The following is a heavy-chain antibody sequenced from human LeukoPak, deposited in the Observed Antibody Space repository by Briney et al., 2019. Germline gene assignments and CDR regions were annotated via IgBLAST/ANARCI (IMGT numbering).Heavy chain of an antibody. CDR3: ARGDPYSGYDSDNSFDP. CDR1: GYTFTSYY. D-gene: IGHD5-12*01. V-gene: IGHV1-46*01. CDR2: INPSGGST. J-gene: IGHJ5*02. Sequence: GASVKVSCKASGYTFTSYYMHWVRQAPGQGLEWMGIINPSGGSTSYAQKFQGRVTMTRDTSTSTVYMELSRLRSDDTAVYYCARGDPYSGYDSDNSFDPWGQGTLVTVSS.